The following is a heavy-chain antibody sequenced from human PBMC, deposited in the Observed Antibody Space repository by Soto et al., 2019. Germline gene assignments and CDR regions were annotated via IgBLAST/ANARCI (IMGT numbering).Heavy chain of an antibody. D-gene: IGHD2-2*01. CDR2: IVVGSGNT. CDR3: AALEYCSSTSCHSTLDYYMDV. CDR1: GFTFTSSA. J-gene: IGHJ6*03. V-gene: IGHV1-58*02. Sequence: ASVKVSCKASGFTFTSSAMQWVRQARGQRLEWIGWIVVGSGNTNYAQKFQERVTITRDMSTSTAYMELSSLRSEDTAVYYCAALEYCSSTSCHSTLDYYMDVWGKGTTVTVSS.